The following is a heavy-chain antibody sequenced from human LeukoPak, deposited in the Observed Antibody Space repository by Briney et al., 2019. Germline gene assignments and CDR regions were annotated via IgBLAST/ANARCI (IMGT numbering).Heavy chain of an antibody. Sequence: GGSLRLSCAASGFTFSSYAMSWVRQAPGKGLEWVSAITASGDSTYYADSVKGRFTISRDNSKNTLYLQMNSLRAEDTAVYYCAKGGLAAAGTPIDYWGQGTLVTVSS. J-gene: IGHJ4*02. CDR1: GFTFSSYA. CDR2: ITASGDST. CDR3: AKGGLAAAGTPIDY. V-gene: IGHV3-23*01. D-gene: IGHD6-13*01.